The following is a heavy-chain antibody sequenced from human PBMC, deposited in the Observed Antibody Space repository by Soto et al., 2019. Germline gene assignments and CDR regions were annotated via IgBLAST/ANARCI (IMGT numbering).Heavy chain of an antibody. J-gene: IGHJ2*01. D-gene: IGHD2-15*01. Sequence: GGSLRLSCAASGFTFSSYSMNWVRQAPGKGLEWVSSISSSSSYIYYADSVKGRFTISRDNAKNSLYLQMNSLRAEDTAVYYCARDWQGVVVAAKDFDLWGRGTLVTVSS. V-gene: IGHV3-21*01. CDR2: ISSSSSYI. CDR3: ARDWQGVVVAAKDFDL. CDR1: GFTFSSYS.